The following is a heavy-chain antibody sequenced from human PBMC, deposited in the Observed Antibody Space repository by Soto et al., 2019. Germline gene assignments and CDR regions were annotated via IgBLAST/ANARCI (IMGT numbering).Heavy chain of an antibody. CDR1: GGSISSGDYY. Sequence: SETLSLTCTVSGGSISSGDYYWNWIRQPPGKDLEWIGYIYYSGSAYYNPSLESRITISVDTSKNQFSLQLRSVTAADTAVYYCARALKEYYYANNPYYSFDYWGQGTLVTVSS. J-gene: IGHJ4*02. V-gene: IGHV4-30-4*01. CDR2: IYYSGSA. D-gene: IGHD3-22*01. CDR3: ARALKEYYYANNPYYSFDY.